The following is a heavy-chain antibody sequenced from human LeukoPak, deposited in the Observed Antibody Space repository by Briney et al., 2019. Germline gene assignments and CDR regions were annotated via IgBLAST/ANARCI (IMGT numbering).Heavy chain of an antibody. Sequence: GGSLRLSCAASGFTFSSYEMNWVRLAPGKGLEWVSYISSSGSTIYYADSVKGRFTISRDNAKNSLYLQMNSLRAEDTAVYYCARVGPWVNPDYYYYYMDVWGKGTTVTVSS. CDR3: ARVGPWVNPDYYYYYMDV. CDR1: GFTFSSYE. CDR2: ISSSGSTI. D-gene: IGHD1-14*01. V-gene: IGHV3-48*03. J-gene: IGHJ6*03.